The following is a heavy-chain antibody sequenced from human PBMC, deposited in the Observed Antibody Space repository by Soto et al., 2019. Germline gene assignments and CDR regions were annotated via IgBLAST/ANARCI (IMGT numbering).Heavy chain of an antibody. Sequence: SVKVSCEASGGTFSSYAISWVRQAPGQGLEWMGGIIPIFGTANYAQKFQGRVTITADESTSTAYMELSSLRSEDTAVYYCARGVVTPDLTLRASLLAPWGQRTLVPVSS. V-gene: IGHV1-69*13. CDR1: GGTFSSYA. J-gene: IGHJ5*02. CDR3: ARGVVTPDLTLRASLLAP. D-gene: IGHD2-21*02. CDR2: IIPIFGTA.